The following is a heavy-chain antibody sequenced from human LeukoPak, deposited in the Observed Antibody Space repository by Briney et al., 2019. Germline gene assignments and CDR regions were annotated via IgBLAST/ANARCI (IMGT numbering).Heavy chain of an antibody. CDR3: ARELDGYNSKPLDY. J-gene: IGHJ4*02. V-gene: IGHV6-1*01. Sequence: SQTLSLTCAISGDSVPTNSVAWNWIRQSPSRGLEWLGRTYYRSKWYNDYAVSVKSRITINPDTSKSQFSLQLKSVTPEDTAVYYCARELDGYNSKPLDYWGQGTLVTVSS. CDR2: TYYRSKWYN. CDR1: GDSVPTNSVA. D-gene: IGHD5-24*01.